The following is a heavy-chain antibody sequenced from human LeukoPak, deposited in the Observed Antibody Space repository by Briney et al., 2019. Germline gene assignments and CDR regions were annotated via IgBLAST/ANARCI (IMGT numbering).Heavy chain of an antibody. V-gene: IGHV4-30-2*01. J-gene: IGHJ4*02. D-gene: IGHD3-9*01. CDR1: GGSVSSSNCY. CDR2: IYHSGST. Sequence: PSETLSLTCTVSGGSVSSSNCYWSWIRQPPGKGLEWIGYIYHSGSTYYNPSLKSRVTISVDRSKNQFSLKLSSVTAADTAVYYCARRGDWLLEDYWGQGTLVTVSS. CDR3: ARRGDWLLEDY.